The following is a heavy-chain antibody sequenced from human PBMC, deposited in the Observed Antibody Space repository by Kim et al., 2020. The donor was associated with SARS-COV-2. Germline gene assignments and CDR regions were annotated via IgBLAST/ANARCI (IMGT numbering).Heavy chain of an antibody. D-gene: IGHD6-13*01. V-gene: IGHV4-34*01. Sequence: SETLSLTCAVYGGSFSGYYWSWIRQPPGKGLEWIGEINHSGSTNYNPSLKSRVTISVDTSKNQFSLKLSSVTAADTAVYYCAREAAGGLKWAIAAAGTPNWFDPWGQGTLVTVSS. CDR2: INHSGST. CDR3: AREAAGGLKWAIAAAGTPNWFDP. CDR1: GGSFSGYY. J-gene: IGHJ5*02.